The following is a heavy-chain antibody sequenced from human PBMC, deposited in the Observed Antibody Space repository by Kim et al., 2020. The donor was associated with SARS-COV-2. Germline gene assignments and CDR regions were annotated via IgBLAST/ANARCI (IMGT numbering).Heavy chain of an antibody. V-gene: IGHV5-10-1*01. D-gene: IGHD2-2*01. J-gene: IGHJ3*02. Sequence: GESLKISCKGSGYSFTSYWISWVRQMPGKGLEWMGRIDPSDSYTNYSTSFQGHVTMSADKSISTAYLQWSSLKASDTAMYYCSRPCSSTSCYQTDAFDIWGQGTMVTVSS. CDR1: GYSFTSYW. CDR3: SRPCSSTSCYQTDAFDI. CDR2: IDPSDSYT.